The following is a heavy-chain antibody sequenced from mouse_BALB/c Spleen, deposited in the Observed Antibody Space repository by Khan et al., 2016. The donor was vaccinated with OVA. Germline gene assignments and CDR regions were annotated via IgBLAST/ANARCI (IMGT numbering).Heavy chain of an antibody. D-gene: IGHD1-1*01. CDR1: GYSITSDYA. V-gene: IGHV3-2*02. J-gene: IGHJ1*01. Sequence: VQLQQSGPGLVKPSQSLSLTCTVTGYSITSDYAWNWIRQFPGNKLEWMGYISYSGSTGYNPSLKSRLSITRDTSNNQFFLQVNSVTTEDTATXYGARRYYCGHWYFDVWGAGTTVTVSS. CDR3: ARRYYCGHWYFDV. CDR2: ISYSGST.